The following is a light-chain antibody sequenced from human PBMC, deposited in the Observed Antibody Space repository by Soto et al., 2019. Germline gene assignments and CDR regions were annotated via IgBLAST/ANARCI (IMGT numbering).Light chain of an antibody. V-gene: IGKV3-11*01. CDR2: DAS. Sequence: VFKHSPSSLALSAGERDILSCRATQSVRSSLAWYLQQPGQAPRLLIYDASKRATGIPERFSGSGSGTDFTLTISRLEPEDFAVYYCQQCGSSSTFGQGTRLEIK. CDR1: QSVRSS. CDR3: QQCGSSST. J-gene: IGKJ5*01.